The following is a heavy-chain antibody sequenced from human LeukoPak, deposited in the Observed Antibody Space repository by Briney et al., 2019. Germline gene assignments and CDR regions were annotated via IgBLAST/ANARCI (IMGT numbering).Heavy chain of an antibody. CDR2: TYYRSKWYN. Sequence: SQTLLLTCAISGDSVSSNSAAWNWIRQSPSRGLEWLGRTYYRSKWYNDYAVSVKSRITINPDTSKNQFSLQLNSVTPEDTAVYYCARTRYSSSFEFHYYYYMDVWGKGTTVTVSS. D-gene: IGHD6-6*01. CDR1: GDSVSSNSAA. V-gene: IGHV6-1*01. CDR3: ARTRYSSSFEFHYYYYMDV. J-gene: IGHJ6*03.